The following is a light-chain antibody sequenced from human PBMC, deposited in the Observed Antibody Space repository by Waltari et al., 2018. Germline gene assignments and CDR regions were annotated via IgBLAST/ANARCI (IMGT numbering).Light chain of an antibody. CDR3: QQYNNWPRT. V-gene: IGKV3-15*01. CDR2: GAS. Sequence: EIVMTQSPATLSVSPGERATLSCRASQSVSSNLAGDQQKPGQAPRLPIYGASTRATGIPARFSGSGSGTEFTLTISSLQSEDFAVDYCQQYNNWPRTFGQGTKVEIK. CDR1: QSVSSN. J-gene: IGKJ1*01.